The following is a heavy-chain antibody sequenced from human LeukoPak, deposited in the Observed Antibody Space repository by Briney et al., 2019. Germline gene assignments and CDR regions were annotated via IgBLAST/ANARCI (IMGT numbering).Heavy chain of an antibody. CDR1: GYTFTSYD. V-gene: IGHV1-8*03. CDR3: AMSIAVAGHFDY. CDR2: MNPNSGNT. D-gene: IGHD6-19*01. J-gene: IGHJ4*02. Sequence: ASVKVSCKASGYTFTSYDINWVRQATGQGLEWMGWMNPNSGNTGYAQKFQGRVTITRNTSISTAYMELSSLRSEDTAVYYCAMSIAVAGHFDYWGQGTLVTVSS.